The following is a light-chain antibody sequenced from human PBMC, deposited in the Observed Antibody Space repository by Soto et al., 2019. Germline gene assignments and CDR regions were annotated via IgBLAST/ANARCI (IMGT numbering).Light chain of an antibody. CDR3: QQSYSTPYT. CDR2: AAS. J-gene: IGKJ2*01. Sequence: DIQMTQSPSSLSASVGDRVTITCRASQSISSYLNWYQQKPGNAPKLLLYAASSLQSGVPSRFSGSGSGTDFTLTISSLQPEDFATYYCQQSYSTPYTFGHGTKLEIK. V-gene: IGKV1-39*01. CDR1: QSISSY.